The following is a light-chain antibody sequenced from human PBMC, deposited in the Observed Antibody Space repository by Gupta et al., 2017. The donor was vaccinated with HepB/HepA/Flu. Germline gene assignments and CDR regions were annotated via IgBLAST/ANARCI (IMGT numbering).Light chain of an antibody. Sequence: DIQLTQSPSFLSASVGDRVTITCRASQGISTYLAWYQQKPGKAPKFLISAASTLQSGVPSRFSGSGSGTEFTLTISSLQAEDFGTYYCQQLESYPLTVGPGTKVDIK. J-gene: IGKJ3*01. CDR1: QGISTY. V-gene: IGKV1-9*01. CDR3: QQLESYPLT. CDR2: AAS.